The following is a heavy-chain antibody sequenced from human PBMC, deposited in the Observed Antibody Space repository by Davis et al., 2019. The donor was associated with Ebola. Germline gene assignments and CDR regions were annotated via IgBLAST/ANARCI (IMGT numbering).Heavy chain of an antibody. Sequence: GESLKISCAASGITFRNVVMSWVRQAPGKGLEWVSGIDDDGEDTNYADSVRGRFTISRDNAKNSLYLRMNSLRAEDTALYHCARVNAVTGYSRFDPWGQGTLVTVSS. D-gene: IGHD3-9*01. CDR1: GITFRNVV. CDR2: IDDDGEDT. CDR3: ARVNAVTGYSRFDP. V-gene: IGHV3-20*01. J-gene: IGHJ5*02.